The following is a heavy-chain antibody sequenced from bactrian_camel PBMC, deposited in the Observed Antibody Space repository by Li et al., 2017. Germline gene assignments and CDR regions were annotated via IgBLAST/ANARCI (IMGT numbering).Heavy chain of an antibody. V-gene: IGHV3-3*01. CDR1: RYTYKRNC. D-gene: IGHD7*01. CDR2: LWIGGATT. Sequence: VESGGGSVQAGGSLTLSCAAGRYTYKRNCMGWFRQRPGKDREGLAVLWIGGATTTYADSVKGRFIITRDKAKDLVYLQMNGLQPEDTGMYYCAADQLYGTCRDVLDFPARGQGTQVTVS. J-gene: IGHJ4*01. CDR3: AADQLYGTCRDVLDFPA.